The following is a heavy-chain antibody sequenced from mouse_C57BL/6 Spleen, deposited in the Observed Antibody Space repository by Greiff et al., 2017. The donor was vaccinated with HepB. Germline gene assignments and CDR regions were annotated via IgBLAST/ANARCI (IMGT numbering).Heavy chain of an antibody. CDR2: IDPEDGET. CDR3: ANYDYFYYAMYY. D-gene: IGHD2-4*01. CDR1: GFNIKDYY. V-gene: IGHV14-2*01. Sequence: EVQLQQSGAELVKPGASVKLSCTASGFNIKDYYMHWVKQRTEQGLEWIGRIDPEDGETKYAPKFQGKATLTADTSSNTAYLQLSSLTSEDTAVYCCANYDYFYYAMYYWGQGTSVTVSS. J-gene: IGHJ4*01.